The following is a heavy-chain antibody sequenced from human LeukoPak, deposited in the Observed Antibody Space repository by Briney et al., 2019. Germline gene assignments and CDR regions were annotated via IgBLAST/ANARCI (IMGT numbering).Heavy chain of an antibody. J-gene: IGHJ4*02. CDR2: ISGSGGST. D-gene: IGHD6-19*01. CDR3: ARPQWLAAYFDY. V-gene: IGHV3-23*01. CDR1: GFTFSSYA. Sequence: PVGSLRLSCAASGFTFSSYAMSWVRQAPGKGLEWVSAISGSGGSTYYADSVKGRFTISRDNSKNTLYLQMNSLRAEDTAVYYCARPQWLAAYFDYWGQGTLVTVSS.